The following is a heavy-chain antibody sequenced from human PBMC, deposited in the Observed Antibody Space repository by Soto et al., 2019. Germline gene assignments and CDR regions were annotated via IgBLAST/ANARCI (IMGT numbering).Heavy chain of an antibody. CDR2: VIPIFGTA. CDR1: GGTFSSYA. Sequence: QVQLVQSGAEVKKPGSSVKVSCKASGGTFSSYAISWVRQAPGQGLEWMGGVIPIFGTANYAQKFQGRVTITADKSTRTAYMELSSLRSEDTAVYYCARVSGYCSGGSCYSRFSYYYYYGMDVWGQGTTVTVSS. J-gene: IGHJ6*02. CDR3: ARVSGYCSGGSCYSRFSYYYYYGMDV. D-gene: IGHD2-15*01. V-gene: IGHV1-69*06.